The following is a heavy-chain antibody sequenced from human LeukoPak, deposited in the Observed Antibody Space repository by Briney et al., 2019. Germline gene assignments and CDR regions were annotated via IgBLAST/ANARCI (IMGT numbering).Heavy chain of an antibody. CDR3: ARHSSGYSSSWCLDY. D-gene: IGHD6-13*01. V-gene: IGHV4-39*01. CDR2: IYYSGST. J-gene: IGHJ4*02. CDR1: GGSISSSSYY. Sequence: PSETLSLTCTVSGGSISSSSYYWGWIRQPPGKGLEWIGSIYYSGSTYYNPSLKSRVTISVDTSKNQFSLKLSSVTAADTAVYYCARHSSGYSSSWCLDYWGQGTLVTVSS.